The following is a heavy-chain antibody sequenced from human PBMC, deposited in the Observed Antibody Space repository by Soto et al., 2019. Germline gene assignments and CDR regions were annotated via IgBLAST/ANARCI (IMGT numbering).Heavy chain of an antibody. V-gene: IGHV4-59*01. J-gene: IGHJ5*02. D-gene: IGHD2-21*01. CDR1: NGSISTYY. Sequence: KTSETLSLTCTVSNGSISTYYWSWVRQAPGKGLEWIVYVYYSGTTNYNPSLKSRVTISVDTSKNQFSLKLKSVTAADTAVYYCAKDYLWTGFDPWSQGILVTVSS. CDR2: VYYSGTT. CDR3: AKDYLWTGFDP.